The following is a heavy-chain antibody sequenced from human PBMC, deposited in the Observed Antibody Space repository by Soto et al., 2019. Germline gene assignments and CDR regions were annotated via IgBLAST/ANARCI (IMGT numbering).Heavy chain of an antibody. V-gene: IGHV3-49*04. Sequence: PGGSLRLSCTASGFTFGDYAMSWVRQAPGKGLEWVGFIRGKAYGGTTEYAASVKGRFTISRDDSKSIAYLQMNSLKTEDTAVYYCTRMGIAVAGLDYWGQGTLVTVSS. J-gene: IGHJ4*02. D-gene: IGHD6-19*01. CDR3: TRMGIAVAGLDY. CDR2: IRGKAYGGTT. CDR1: GFTFGDYA.